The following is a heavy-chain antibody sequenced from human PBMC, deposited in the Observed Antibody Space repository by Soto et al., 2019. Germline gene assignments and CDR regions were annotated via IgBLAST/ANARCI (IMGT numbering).Heavy chain of an antibody. V-gene: IGHV3-30-3*01. Sequence: VQLVESGGGVVQPGRSLRLSCAASGFTFSSYAMHWVRQAPGKGLEWVAVISYDGSNKYYADSVKGRFTISRDNSKNTLYLQMNSLRAEDTAVYYCARDFVEMATIFDYWGQGTLVTVSS. CDR2: ISYDGSNK. CDR1: GFTFSSYA. J-gene: IGHJ4*02. CDR3: ARDFVEMATIFDY. D-gene: IGHD5-12*01.